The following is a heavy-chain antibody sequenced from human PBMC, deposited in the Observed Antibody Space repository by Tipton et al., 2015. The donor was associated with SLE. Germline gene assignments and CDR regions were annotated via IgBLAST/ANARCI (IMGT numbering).Heavy chain of an antibody. J-gene: IGHJ4*02. V-gene: IGHV3-30-3*01. D-gene: IGHD4-11*01. CDR1: EFTFSTYS. CDR2: ISNNGHTK. CDR3: ARGTYRGDY. Sequence: SLRLSCAASEFTFSTYSMHWVRQAPGKGLEWVAFISNNGHTKYYADSVKGRFTISRDNAKNSLYLQMNSLRAEDTAVYYCARGTYRGDYWGQGILVTVSS.